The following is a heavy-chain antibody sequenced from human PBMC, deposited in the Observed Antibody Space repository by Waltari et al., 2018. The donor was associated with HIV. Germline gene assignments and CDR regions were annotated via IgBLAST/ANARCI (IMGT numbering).Heavy chain of an antibody. V-gene: IGHV7-4-1*02. Sequence: QVQLVQSGSELKKPGASVKVSCKASGYTFTTYAINRLRQAPGHGLGWMGWINTKTGNPTYAQGFTGRFVFSLDTSVSTAYLQISSLKAEDTAVYYCARGWSTSSFGPWGQGTLVTVSS. D-gene: IGHD2-2*01. CDR2: INTKTGNP. CDR1: GYTFTTYA. CDR3: ARGWSTSSFGP. J-gene: IGHJ5*02.